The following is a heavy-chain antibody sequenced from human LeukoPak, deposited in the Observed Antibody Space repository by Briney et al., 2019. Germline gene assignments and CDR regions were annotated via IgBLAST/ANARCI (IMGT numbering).Heavy chain of an antibody. V-gene: IGHV1-18*01. J-gene: IGHJ6*03. D-gene: IGHD4-17*01. Sequence: GASVTVSCKASGYTFTSYGISWVRQAPGQGLEWMGWISAYNGNTNYAQKLQGRVTMTTDTSTSTAYMELRSLRSDDTAVYYCARVRYGDAGNYYYYYYMDVWGKGTTVTVSS. CDR1: GYTFTSYG. CDR3: ARVRYGDAGNYYYYYYMDV. CDR2: ISAYNGNT.